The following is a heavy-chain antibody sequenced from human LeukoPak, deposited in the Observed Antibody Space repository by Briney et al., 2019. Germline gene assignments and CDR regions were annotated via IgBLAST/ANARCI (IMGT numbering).Heavy chain of an antibody. Sequence: PSQTLPLTCTVSGGSISSGGYYWSWIRQHPGKGLEWIGYIYYSGSTYYNPSLKSRVTTSVDTSKNQFSLKLDSVTAADTAVYYCARDSQLADDYYYYYGMDVWGQGTTVTVSS. CDR2: IYYSGST. CDR1: GGSISSGGYY. J-gene: IGHJ6*02. V-gene: IGHV4-31*03. CDR3: ARDSQLADDYYYYYGMDV. D-gene: IGHD6-13*01.